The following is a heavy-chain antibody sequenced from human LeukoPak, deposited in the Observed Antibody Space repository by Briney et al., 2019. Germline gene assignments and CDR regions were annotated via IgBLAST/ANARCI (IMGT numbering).Heavy chain of an antibody. CDR3: TTVRDVEMATMFDY. V-gene: IGHV3-15*01. D-gene: IGHD5-24*01. CDR1: GFTFSSYS. J-gene: IGHJ4*02. Sequence: GGSLRLSCAASGFTFSSYSMNWVRQAPGKGLEWVGRIKSKTDGGTTDYAAPVKGRFIISRDDSNTMYLQMNSLKTEDTAVYYCTTVRDVEMATMFDYWGQGTLVTVSS. CDR2: IKSKTDGGTT.